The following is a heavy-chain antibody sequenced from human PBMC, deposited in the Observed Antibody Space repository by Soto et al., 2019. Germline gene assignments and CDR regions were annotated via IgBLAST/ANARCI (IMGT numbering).Heavy chain of an antibody. J-gene: IGHJ6*02. Sequence: EVQLLESGGGLVQPGGSLRLSCAASGFTFSSYSMSWVRQAPGKGLEWVSAISGSGGSTYYADSVKGRFTISRDNSKNTLYVQMNSLRGEDTAVYYCAKGLGFGEVGPIYYFYGMDVWGQGTTVTVSS. D-gene: IGHD3-10*01. V-gene: IGHV3-23*01. CDR1: GFTFSSYS. CDR2: ISGSGGST. CDR3: AKGLGFGEVGPIYYFYGMDV.